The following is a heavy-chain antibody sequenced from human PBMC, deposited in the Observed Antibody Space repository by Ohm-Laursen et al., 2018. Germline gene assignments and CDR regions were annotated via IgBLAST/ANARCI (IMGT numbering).Heavy chain of an antibody. J-gene: IGHJ6*02. CDR1: GFTFSSYT. CDR3: ARGHITMVRGVTYYYFGMDV. V-gene: IGHV3-21*01. CDR2: ISSSDNYM. D-gene: IGHD3-10*01. Sequence: SLRLSCAASGFTFSSYTMHWVRQAPGKGLEWVSFISSSDNYMYYADSVKGRFTISRDNAKNSLFLQMISLRAEDTAVYYCARGHITMVRGVTYYYFGMDVWGQGTTVTVSS.